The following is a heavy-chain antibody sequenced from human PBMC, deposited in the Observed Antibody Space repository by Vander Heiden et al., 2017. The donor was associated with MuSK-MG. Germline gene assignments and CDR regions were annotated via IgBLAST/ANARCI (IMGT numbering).Heavy chain of an antibody. V-gene: IGHV3-23*01. CDR2: ISGSGGST. Sequence: EVQLLESGGGLVQPGGSLRLSCAASGFTFSSYAMRWVRQAPGKGLEWVSAISGSGGSTYYADSVKGRFTISRDNSKNTLYLQMNSLRAEDTAVYYCAKCPRFVNWFDPWGQGTLVTVSS. J-gene: IGHJ5*02. CDR1: GFTFSSYA. CDR3: AKCPRFVNWFDP.